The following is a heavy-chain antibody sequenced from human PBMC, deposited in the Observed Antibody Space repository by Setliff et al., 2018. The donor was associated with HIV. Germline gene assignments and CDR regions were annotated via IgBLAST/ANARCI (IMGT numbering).Heavy chain of an antibody. J-gene: IGHJ6*02. Sequence: SLRLSCAASGFPFSSYEMNWVRQAPGKGLEWVSYISSSGNTIYYADSVKGRFTISRDNAKRSLYLQMNSLRAEDTAIYYCARSEKYCSSGSCFRGCYGMDVWGHGTTVTVSS. D-gene: IGHD2-15*01. CDR3: ARSEKYCSSGSCFRGCYGMDV. V-gene: IGHV3-48*03. CDR2: ISSSGNTI. CDR1: GFPFSSYE.